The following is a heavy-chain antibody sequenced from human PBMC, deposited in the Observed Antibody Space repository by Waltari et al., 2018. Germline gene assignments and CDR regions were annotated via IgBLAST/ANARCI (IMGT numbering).Heavy chain of an antibody. CDR2: IYHSGST. CDR1: GYSISSGYY. V-gene: IGHV4-38-2*02. D-gene: IGHD1-26*01. Sequence: QVQLQESGPGLVKPSETLSLTCAVSGYSISSGYYWGWIRQPPGKGLEWIGSIYHSGSTDYNPSLKSRVTISVDTSKNQFSLKLSSVTAADTAVYYCAREREEGATIYFDYWGQGTLVTVSS. J-gene: IGHJ4*02. CDR3: AREREEGATIYFDY.